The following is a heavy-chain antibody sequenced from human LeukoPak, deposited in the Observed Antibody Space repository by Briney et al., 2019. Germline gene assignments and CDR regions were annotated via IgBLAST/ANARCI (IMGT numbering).Heavy chain of an antibody. D-gene: IGHD2-2*01. CDR2: INHSGST. CDR3: ARVGYCSSTSCYEDMDV. Sequence: SETLSLTCAVYGGSFSGYYWSWIRQPPGKGLEWIGEINHSGSTNYNPSLKSRVTISVDTSKNQFSLKLSSVTAADTAVYYCARVGYCSSTSCYEDMDVWGNGTTVTVSS. V-gene: IGHV4-34*01. CDR1: GGSFSGYY. J-gene: IGHJ6*03.